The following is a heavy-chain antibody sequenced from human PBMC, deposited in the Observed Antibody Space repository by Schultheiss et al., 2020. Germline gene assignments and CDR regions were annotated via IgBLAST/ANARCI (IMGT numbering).Heavy chain of an antibody. D-gene: IGHD3-16*01. J-gene: IGHJ3*02. V-gene: IGHV3-33*08. CDR3: ASSYDGAAFDI. CDR1: GFTFSSYW. Sequence: GESLKISCAASGFTFSSYWMSWVRQAPGKGLEWVAVIWYDGSNKYYADSVKGRFTISRDNSKNTLYLQMNSLRAEDTAVYYCASSYDGAAFDIWGQGTMVTVSS. CDR2: IWYDGSNK.